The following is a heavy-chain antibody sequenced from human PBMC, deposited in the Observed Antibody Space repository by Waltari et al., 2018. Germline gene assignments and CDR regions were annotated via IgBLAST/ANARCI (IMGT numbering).Heavy chain of an antibody. CDR3: ARDRNRGAVAQTDAFDI. CDR1: GYTFTSYA. CDR2: INAGNGNT. D-gene: IGHD6-19*01. V-gene: IGHV1-3*01. J-gene: IGHJ3*02. Sequence: QVQLVQSGAEVKKPGASVKVSCRASGYTFTSYAMHWVRQAPGQRLEWMGWINAGNGNTKYSQKFQGRVTITRDTSASTAYMELSRLRSDDTAVYYCARDRNRGAVAQTDAFDIWGQGTMVTVSS.